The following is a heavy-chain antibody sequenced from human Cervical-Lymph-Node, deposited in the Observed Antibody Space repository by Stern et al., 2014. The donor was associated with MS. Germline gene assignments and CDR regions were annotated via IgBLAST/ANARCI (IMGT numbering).Heavy chain of an antibody. CDR3: ASAHPAARRGYKGMNV. V-gene: IGHV1-69*01. CDR2: IIPVVGTP. CDR1: GGTFRNFA. Sequence: QVQLGQSGSEVRKPGSSVNVTCKASGGTFRNFAVNWVRQAPGQGLEWVGGIIPVVGTPTYSQKFQDRVTIFSDESTNTVYVELSSLTTDDTATYFCASAHPAARRGYKGMNVWGQGTTIAVSS. J-gene: IGHJ6*02. D-gene: IGHD6-25*01.